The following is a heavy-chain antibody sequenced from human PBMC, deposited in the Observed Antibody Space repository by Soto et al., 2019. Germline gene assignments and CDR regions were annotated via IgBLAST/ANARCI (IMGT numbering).Heavy chain of an antibody. CDR1: GGSISSYY. J-gene: IGHJ6*02. V-gene: IGHV4-59*01. CDR3: ARGWFGEFPYCYYYGMDV. D-gene: IGHD3-10*01. Sequence: SETLSLTCTVSGGSISSYYWSWIRQPPGKGLEWIGYIYYSGSTNYNPSLKSRVTISVDTSKNQFSLKLSSVTAADTAVYYCARGWFGEFPYCYYYGMDVWGQGTTVTVSS. CDR2: IYYSGST.